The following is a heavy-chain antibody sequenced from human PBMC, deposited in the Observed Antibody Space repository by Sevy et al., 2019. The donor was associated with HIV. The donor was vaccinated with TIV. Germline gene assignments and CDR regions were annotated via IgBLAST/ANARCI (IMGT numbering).Heavy chain of an antibody. D-gene: IGHD2-2*01. CDR1: GFTFSSYA. CDR2: ISYDRSNK. V-gene: IGHV3-30-3*01. Sequence: GGSLRLSCAASGFTFSSYAMHWVRQAPGKGLEWVAVISYDRSNKYYADSVKGRFTISRDNSKNTLYLQMNSLRAEDTAVYYCARCYCSSTSCYGPYYYYGMDVWGQGTTVTVSS. J-gene: IGHJ6*02. CDR3: ARCYCSSTSCYGPYYYYGMDV.